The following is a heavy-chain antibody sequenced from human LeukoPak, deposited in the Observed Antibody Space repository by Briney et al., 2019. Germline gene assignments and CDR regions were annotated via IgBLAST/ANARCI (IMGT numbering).Heavy chain of an antibody. D-gene: IGHD3-22*01. CDR2: ISYDGSNK. CDR3: ARDAPPIVLGYYYDSSGGTFQH. Sequence: GGSLRLSRAASGFTFSSYAMHWVRQAPGKGLEWVAVISYDGSNKYYADSVKGRFTISRDNSKNTLYLQMNSLRAEDTAVYYCARDAPPIVLGYYYDSSGGTFQHWGQGTLVTVSS. V-gene: IGHV3-30-3*01. J-gene: IGHJ1*01. CDR1: GFTFSSYA.